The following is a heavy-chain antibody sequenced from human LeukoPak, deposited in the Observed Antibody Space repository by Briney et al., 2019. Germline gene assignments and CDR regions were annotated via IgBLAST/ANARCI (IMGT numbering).Heavy chain of an antibody. J-gene: IGHJ4*02. D-gene: IGHD2-15*01. CDR1: GFTFSSYA. CDR3: AKDLRSSSDTTQGDY. Sequence: PGGSLRLSCAASGFTFSSYAMSWVRQAPGKGLEWVSAISGSGGSTYYADSVKGRFTISRDNSKNTLYLQMNSLRAEDTAVYYCAKDLRSSSDTTQGDYWGQGTLVTVSS. CDR2: ISGSGGST. V-gene: IGHV3-23*01.